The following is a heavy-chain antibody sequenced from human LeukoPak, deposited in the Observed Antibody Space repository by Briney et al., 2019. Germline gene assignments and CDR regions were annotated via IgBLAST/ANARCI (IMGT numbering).Heavy chain of an antibody. CDR1: GFTFSSYS. V-gene: IGHV3-21*01. J-gene: IGHJ6*02. CDR2: ISSSSSYI. D-gene: IGHD6-13*01. Sequence: PGGSLRLSCAASGFTFSSYSMNWVRQAPGKGLEWVSSISSSSSYIYYADSVKGRFTISRDNAKNSLYLQMNSPRAEDTAVYYCARDQYYGGSSWFYYYYGMDVWGQGTTVTVSS. CDR3: ARDQYYGGSSWFYYYYGMDV.